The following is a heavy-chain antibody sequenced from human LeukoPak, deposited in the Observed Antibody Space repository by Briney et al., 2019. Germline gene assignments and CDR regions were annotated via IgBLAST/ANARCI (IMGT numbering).Heavy chain of an antibody. V-gene: IGHV1-3*01. Sequence: ASVKVSCKASGYTFTSYAMHWVRQAPGQRLEWMGWINAGNGNTKYSQEFQGRATMTTDTSTSTAYMELRSLRSDDTAVYYCVRYDSSGYLTYWGQGTLVTVSS. CDR3: VRYDSSGYLTY. CDR1: GYTFTSYA. D-gene: IGHD3-22*01. CDR2: INAGNGNT. J-gene: IGHJ4*02.